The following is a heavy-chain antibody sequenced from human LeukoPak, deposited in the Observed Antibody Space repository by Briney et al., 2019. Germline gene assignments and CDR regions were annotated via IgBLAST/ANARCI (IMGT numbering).Heavy chain of an antibody. CDR3: ARGEPGYYDSSGYPKDAFGI. Sequence: SQTLSLTCTVSGGSISSGGYYWSWLRQPPGKGLEWIGYIYHSGSTYYNPSLKSRVTISVDRSKNQFSLKLSSVTAADTAVYYCARGEPGYYDSSGYPKDAFGIWGQGTMVTVSS. J-gene: IGHJ3*02. D-gene: IGHD3-22*01. CDR1: GGSISSGGYY. V-gene: IGHV4-30-2*01. CDR2: IYHSGST.